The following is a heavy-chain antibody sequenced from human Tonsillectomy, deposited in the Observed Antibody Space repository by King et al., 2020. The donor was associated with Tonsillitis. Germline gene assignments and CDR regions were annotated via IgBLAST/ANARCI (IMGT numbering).Heavy chain of an antibody. CDR2: LNHSGST. J-gene: IGHJ5*02. CDR3: ASLAYCGGDCYSSWFDP. V-gene: IGHV4-34*01. CDR1: GGSFSGYY. D-gene: IGHD2-21*02. Sequence: VQLQQWGAGLLKPSETLSLTCAVYGGSFSGYYWSWIRQPPGKGLEWIWELNHSGSTNYNPSLKSRVTISVDTSKNQFSLKLSSVTAADTALYYCASLAYCGGDCYSSWFDPWGQGTLVTVSS.